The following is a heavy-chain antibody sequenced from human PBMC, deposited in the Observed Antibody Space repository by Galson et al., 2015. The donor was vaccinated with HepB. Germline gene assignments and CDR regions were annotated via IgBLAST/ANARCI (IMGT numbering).Heavy chain of an antibody. CDR1: GGSISSGGYY. V-gene: IGHV4-31*03. CDR2: IYYSGST. CDR3: ARVVPAAIGIDY. Sequence: TLSLTCTVSGGSISSGGYYWSWIRQHPGKGLEWIGYIYYSGSTYYNPSLKSRVTISVDTSKNQFSLKLSSVTAADTAVYYCARVVPAAIGIDYWGQGTLVTVSS. D-gene: IGHD2-2*02. J-gene: IGHJ4*02.